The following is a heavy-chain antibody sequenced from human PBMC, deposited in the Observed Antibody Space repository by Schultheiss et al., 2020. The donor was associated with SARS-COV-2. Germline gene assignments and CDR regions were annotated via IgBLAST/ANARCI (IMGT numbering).Heavy chain of an antibody. J-gene: IGHJ6*02. CDR1: GGTFSSYA. Sequence: GESLKISCKASGGTFSSYATSWVRQAPGQGLEWMGWISAYNGNTNYAQKLQGRVTMTTDTSTSTAYMELRSLRSDDTAIYYCARDACGATTNCPSIYYYYGLDVWGQGTTVTVSS. V-gene: IGHV1-18*01. CDR3: ARDACGATTNCPSIYYYYGLDV. D-gene: IGHD4-11*01. CDR2: ISAYNGNT.